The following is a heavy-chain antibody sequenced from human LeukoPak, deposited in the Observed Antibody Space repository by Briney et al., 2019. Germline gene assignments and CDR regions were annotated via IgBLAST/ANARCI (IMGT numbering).Heavy chain of an antibody. V-gene: IGHV4-59*01. J-gene: IGHJ4*02. D-gene: IGHD3-16*01. CDR2: IYYSGGT. Sequence: PSETLSLTCTVSGASISSYYWSWIRQPPGKGLEWIGYIYYSGGTNYNPSLKSRVTISVDASKNHFSLKLSSVTAADTAVYYCARDRSLGIIDYWGQGTLVTVSS. CDR1: GASISSYY. CDR3: ARDRSLGIIDY.